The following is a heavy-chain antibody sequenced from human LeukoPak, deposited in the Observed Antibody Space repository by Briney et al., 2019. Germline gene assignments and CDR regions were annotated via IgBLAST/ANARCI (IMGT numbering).Heavy chain of an antibody. Sequence: KASETLSLTCTVSGGSISSSSYYWGWIRQPPGQGLEWIGTIYYTGSTFYNPSLKSRVTISVDTSKNQSSLKLSSVTAADTAVYYCARQGSYYSGSGTYYNGHFDYWAQGTLVTVSS. CDR2: IYYTGST. CDR1: GGSISSSSYY. J-gene: IGHJ4*02. D-gene: IGHD3-10*01. V-gene: IGHV4-39*01. CDR3: ARQGSYYSGSGTYYNGHFDY.